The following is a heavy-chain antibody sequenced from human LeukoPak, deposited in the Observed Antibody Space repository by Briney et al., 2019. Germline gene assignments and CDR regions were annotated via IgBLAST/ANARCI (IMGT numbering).Heavy chain of an antibody. J-gene: IGHJ4*02. Sequence: GGSLRLSCAASGFTFSSYGMHWVRQAPGKGLEWVAVIWYDGSNKYYADSVKGRFTISRDNSKNTLYLQMNSLRAEDTAVYYCARARSSGGSYYFDYWGQGTLVTVSS. CDR3: ARARSSGGSYYFDY. V-gene: IGHV3-33*01. D-gene: IGHD2-15*01. CDR2: IWYDGSNK. CDR1: GFTFSSYG.